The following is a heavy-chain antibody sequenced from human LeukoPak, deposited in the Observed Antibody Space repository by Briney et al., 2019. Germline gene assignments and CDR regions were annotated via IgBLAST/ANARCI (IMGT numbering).Heavy chain of an antibody. D-gene: IGHD6-6*01. CDR1: GFTFSSYA. V-gene: IGHV3-23*01. CDR3: TTTVARLFAYYYYMDV. Sequence: GGSLRLSCAASGFTFSSYAMSWVRQAPGKGLEWVSTITGSGGSTYYADSVKGRLTISRDNSKNTLYLQMNSLKTEDTAVYYCTTTVARLFAYYYYMDVWGKGTTVTVSS. J-gene: IGHJ6*03. CDR2: ITGSGGST.